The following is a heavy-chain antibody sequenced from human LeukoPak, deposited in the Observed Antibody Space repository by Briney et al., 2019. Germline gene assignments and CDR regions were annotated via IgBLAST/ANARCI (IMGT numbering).Heavy chain of an antibody. V-gene: IGHV3-33*01. J-gene: IGHJ6*02. CDR3: ARDEGTVTTGYYYYNGMDV. Sequence: AGGSLRLSCAASGFTFSSYGMHWVRQAPGKGLEWVAVIWYDGSNKYYTDSVKGRFTISRDNSKNTLYLQMNSLRAEDTAVYYCARDEGTVTTGYYYYNGMDVWGQGTTVTVSS. CDR2: IWYDGSNK. CDR1: GFTFSSYG. D-gene: IGHD4-17*01.